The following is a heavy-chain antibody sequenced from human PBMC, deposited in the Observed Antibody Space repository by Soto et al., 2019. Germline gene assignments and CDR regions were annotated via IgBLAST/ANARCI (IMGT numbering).Heavy chain of an antibody. CDR1: GFTFTGFG. CDR2: LSGSGDSK. V-gene: IGHV3-23*01. J-gene: IGHJ3*01. D-gene: IGHD1-7*01. Sequence: EGQLLESGGGLVRPGGSLRLSCAASGFTFTGFGMHWVRQAPGKGLEWLAALSGSGDSKNYAESVKGRFTISRDNSRDTLCLEMDSLRVEDSAVYFCAKPIVRGWNYFQASAYDVWVQGTIVTVSS. CDR3: AKPIVRGWNYFQASAYDV.